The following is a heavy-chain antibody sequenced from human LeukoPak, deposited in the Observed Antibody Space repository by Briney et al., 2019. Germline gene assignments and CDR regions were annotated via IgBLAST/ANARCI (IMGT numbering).Heavy chain of an antibody. CDR1: GFTFSSYG. CDR3: ASLYGDYGDY. V-gene: IGHV3-30*03. Sequence: PGRSLRLSCAASGFTFSSYGMHWVRQAPGKGLEWLAVISYDASYKNYADSVKGRFTISRDNSKNTLYLQMNSLRAEDTAVYYCASLYGDYGDYWGQGTLVIVSS. CDR2: ISYDASYK. J-gene: IGHJ4*02. D-gene: IGHD4-17*01.